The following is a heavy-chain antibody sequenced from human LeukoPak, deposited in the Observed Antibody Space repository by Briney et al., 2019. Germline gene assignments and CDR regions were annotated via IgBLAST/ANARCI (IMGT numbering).Heavy chain of an antibody. J-gene: IGHJ6*02. CDR3: ARGITGPNGLDV. CDR2: IYSGGNT. CDR1: GFTFSSYE. V-gene: IGHV3-53*01. Sequence: PGGSLRLSCAASGFTFSSYEMNWVRQAPGKGLEWVSVIYSGGNTYCADSVKGRFTISRDTSKNTLYLQMNSLRAEDTAVYYCARGITGPNGLDVWGHGTTVTVSS. D-gene: IGHD1-14*01.